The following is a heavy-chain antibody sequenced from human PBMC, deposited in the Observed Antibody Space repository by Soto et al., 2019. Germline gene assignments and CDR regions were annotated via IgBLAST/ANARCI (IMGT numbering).Heavy chain of an antibody. J-gene: IGHJ3*02. CDR2: ISYDGSNK. CDR1: GFTFSSYG. Sequence: GGSLRLSCAASGFTFSSYGMHWVRQAPGKGLEWVAVISYDGSNKYYADSVKGRFTISRDNSKNTLYLQMNSLRAEDTAVYYCARASERTDAFDIWGQGTMVTVSS. CDR3: ARASERTDAFDI. V-gene: IGHV3-30*03. D-gene: IGHD1-1*01.